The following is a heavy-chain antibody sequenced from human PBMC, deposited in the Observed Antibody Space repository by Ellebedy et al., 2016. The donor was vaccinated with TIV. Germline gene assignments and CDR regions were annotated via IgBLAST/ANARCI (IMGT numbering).Heavy chain of an antibody. CDR1: GGSISSYY. V-gene: IGHV4-59*12. Sequence: MPSETLSLTCTVSGGSISSYYWSWIRQPPGKGLELIGYIYYSGSTNYNPSLKSRVTISVDTSKNQFSLKLSSVTAADTAVYYCARGPSSGWATDAFDIWGQGTMVTVSS. CDR3: ARGPSSGWATDAFDI. D-gene: IGHD6-19*01. J-gene: IGHJ3*02. CDR2: IYYSGST.